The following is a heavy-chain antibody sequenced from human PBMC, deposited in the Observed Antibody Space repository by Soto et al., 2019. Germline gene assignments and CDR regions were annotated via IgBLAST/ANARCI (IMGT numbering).Heavy chain of an antibody. Sequence: PGGSLRLSCAASGFTFSSYWMSWVRQAPGKGLEWVANIKQDGSEKYYVDSVKGRFTISRDNAKNSLYLQMNSLRAEDTAVYYCARDRYCSSTSCRIQLWFKAGYYGMDVWGQGTTVTVSS. V-gene: IGHV3-7*03. CDR3: ARDRYCSSTSCRIQLWFKAGYYGMDV. J-gene: IGHJ6*02. D-gene: IGHD2-2*01. CDR2: IKQDGSEK. CDR1: GFTFSSYW.